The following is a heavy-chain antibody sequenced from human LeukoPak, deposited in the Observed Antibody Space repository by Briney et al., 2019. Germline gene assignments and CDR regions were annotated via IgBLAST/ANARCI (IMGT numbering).Heavy chain of an antibody. J-gene: IGHJ6*03. CDR1: GFTFSDYY. CDR3: ARYSGSYSLRYYMDV. Sequence: GGSLRLSCAASGFTFSDYYMSWIRQAPGKGLEWVSYISSSGSTIYYADSVKGRFTISRDNAKNSLYLQMNSLRAEDTAVYYCARYSGSYSLRYYMDVWGKGTTVTVSS. D-gene: IGHD1-26*01. CDR2: ISSSGSTI. V-gene: IGHV3-11*04.